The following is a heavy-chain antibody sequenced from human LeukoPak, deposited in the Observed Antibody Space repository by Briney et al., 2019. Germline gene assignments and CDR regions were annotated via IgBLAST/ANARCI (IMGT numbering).Heavy chain of an antibody. CDR2: IYYLGST. CDR1: GGSISSYY. Sequence: PSETLSLTCTVSGGSISSYYWSWIRQPPGKGLEWVGHIYYLGSTNYNPSLKSRVTISIDTSKNYFSLKLNSVIAADTAVYYCARDRPGSYWYFDLWGRGTLVTVSS. V-gene: IGHV4-59*01. D-gene: IGHD3-10*01. CDR3: ARDRPGSYWYFDL. J-gene: IGHJ2*01.